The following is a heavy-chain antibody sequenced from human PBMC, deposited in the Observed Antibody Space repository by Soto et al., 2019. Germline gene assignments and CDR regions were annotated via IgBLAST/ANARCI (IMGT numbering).Heavy chain of an antibody. CDR1: GCPFSSYA. V-gene: IGHV1-69*06. Sequence: SVKVSCKASGCPFSSYAISCVRQATGQGLEWMGGIIPIFGTANYAQKFPGRVTITPDKSTSTAYMERRSLRSEETALHYCARDSPHDPLNYLAYGAQGTMVTVAS. D-gene: IGHD3-3*01. CDR2: IIPIFGTA. J-gene: IGHJ4*02. CDR3: ARDSPHDPLNYLAY.